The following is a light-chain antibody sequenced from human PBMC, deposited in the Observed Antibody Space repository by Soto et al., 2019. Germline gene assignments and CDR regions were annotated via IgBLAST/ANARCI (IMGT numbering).Light chain of an antibody. CDR3: AAWDDRLSGPV. CDR2: RNN. J-gene: IGLJ2*01. Sequence: QSVLTQPPSASGTPGQRVTISCSGSSSNIGSYYVYWYQQLPGTAPKLLIYRNNQRPSGVPDRFSGSKSGTSASLAISGLRSEDESDYYGAAWDDRLSGPVFGGGTKVTVL. CDR1: SSNIGSYY. V-gene: IGLV1-47*01.